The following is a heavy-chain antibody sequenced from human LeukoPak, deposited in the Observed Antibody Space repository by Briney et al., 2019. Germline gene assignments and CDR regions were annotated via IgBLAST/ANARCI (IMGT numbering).Heavy chain of an antibody. CDR1: GYTFTSYD. CDR3: AKDPIAAAGTGSP. Sequence: ASVKVSCKASGYTFTSYDINWVRQATGQGLEWMGWMNPNSGNTGYAQKFQGRVTMTRNTSISTAYMELSSLRAEDTAVYYCAKDPIAAAGTGSPWGQGTLVTVSS. J-gene: IGHJ5*02. D-gene: IGHD6-13*01. V-gene: IGHV1-8*01. CDR2: MNPNSGNT.